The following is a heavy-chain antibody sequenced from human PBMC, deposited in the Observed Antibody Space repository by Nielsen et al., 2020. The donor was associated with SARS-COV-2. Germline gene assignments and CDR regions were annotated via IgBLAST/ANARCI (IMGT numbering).Heavy chain of an antibody. Sequence: SVKVSCKASGGTFSSYAISWVRQAPGQGLEWMGGIIPIFGTANYAQKFQGRVTITADESTSTAYMELSSLRSEDTAVYYCARGSGIFGVVITLGYYYGMDVWGQGTTVTVS. D-gene: IGHD3-3*01. CDR2: IIPIFGTA. V-gene: IGHV1-69*13. CDR3: ARGSGIFGVVITLGYYYGMDV. CDR1: GGTFSSYA. J-gene: IGHJ6*02.